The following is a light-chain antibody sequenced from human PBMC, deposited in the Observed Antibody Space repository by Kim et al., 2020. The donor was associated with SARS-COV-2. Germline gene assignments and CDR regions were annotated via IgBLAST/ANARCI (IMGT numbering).Light chain of an antibody. CDR2: DNN. CDR1: SSNIGNNY. V-gene: IGLV1-51*01. J-gene: IGLJ2*01. CDR3: GTWDSSLSAGVV. Sequence: QSVFTQPPSVSAAPGQKVTISCSGSSSNIGNNYVSWYQQLPGTAPKLLIYDNNKRPSGIPDRFSGSKSGTSATLGITGLQTGDEADYYCGTWDSSLSAGVVFGGGTQLTVL.